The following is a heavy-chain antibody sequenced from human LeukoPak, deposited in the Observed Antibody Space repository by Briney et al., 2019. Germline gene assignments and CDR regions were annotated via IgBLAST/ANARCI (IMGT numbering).Heavy chain of an antibody. CDR2: INHSGST. CDR1: GGSFSGYY. Sequence: SETLSLTCAVYGGSFSGYYWSWIRQPPGKGLEWIGEINHSGSTNYNPSLKSRVTISVDTSKDQFSLKLSSVTAADTAVYYCARVSVVPRIAAAGFGYWGQGTLVTVSS. J-gene: IGHJ4*02. V-gene: IGHV4-34*01. D-gene: IGHD6-13*01. CDR3: ARVSVVPRIAAAGFGY.